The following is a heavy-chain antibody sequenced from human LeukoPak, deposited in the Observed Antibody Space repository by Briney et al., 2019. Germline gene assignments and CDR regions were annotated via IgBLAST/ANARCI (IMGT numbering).Heavy chain of an antibody. D-gene: IGHD3-3*01. CDR1: GYTFTSYA. Sequence: ASVKVSCKASGYTFTSYAMHWVRQAPGQRLEWMGWINAGNGNTKYSQKFQGRVTITRDTSASTAYMELSSLRSEDTAVYYCARSRFAQDYYYYGMAVWGQGTTVTVS. J-gene: IGHJ6*02. CDR2: INAGNGNT. CDR3: ARSRFAQDYYYYGMAV. V-gene: IGHV1-3*01.